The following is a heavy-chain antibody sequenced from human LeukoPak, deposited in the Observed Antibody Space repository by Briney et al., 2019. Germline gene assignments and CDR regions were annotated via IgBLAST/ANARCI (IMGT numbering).Heavy chain of an antibody. CDR1: GYTLTELS. CDR3: ATDGVAVIWSRREIVAYALDI. CDR2: FDPEDGEA. D-gene: IGHD3-3*01. Sequence: ASVKVSCKVFGYTLTELSMHWVRQAPGKGLEWMGGFDPEDGEAIYAQKFQGRVTMTEDTSTNTAYMELSSLRSEDTAVYYCATDGVAVIWSRREIVAYALDIWGQGTMVTVSS. V-gene: IGHV1-24*01. J-gene: IGHJ3*02.